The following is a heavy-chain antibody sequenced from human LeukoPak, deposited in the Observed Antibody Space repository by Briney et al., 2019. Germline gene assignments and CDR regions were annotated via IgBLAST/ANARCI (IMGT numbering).Heavy chain of an antibody. Sequence: GASVKVSCKASGYTFTSYHMHWVRQAPGQGLEWMGIINPSSGSTSYAQKFQGRVTMTRDASTSTAYMELSSLRSEDTAVYYCARDSRAADYWGQETLVTVSS. CDR1: GYTFTSYH. CDR3: ARDSRAADY. D-gene: IGHD2-15*01. V-gene: IGHV1-46*01. CDR2: INPSSGST. J-gene: IGHJ4*02.